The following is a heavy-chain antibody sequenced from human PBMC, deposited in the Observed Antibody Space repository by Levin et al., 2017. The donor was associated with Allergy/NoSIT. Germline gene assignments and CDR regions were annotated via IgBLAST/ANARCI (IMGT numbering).Heavy chain of an antibody. CDR2: IIPIFGTA. J-gene: IGHJ6*02. CDR1: GGTFSSYA. D-gene: IGHD6-6*01. Sequence: SVKVSCKASGGTFSSYAISWVRQAPGQGLEWMGGIIPIFGTANYAQKFQGRVTITADESTSTAYMELSSLRSEDTAVYYCARDRSSSSPNYYYYGMDVWGQGTTVTVSS. CDR3: ARDRSSSSPNYYYYGMDV. V-gene: IGHV1-69*13.